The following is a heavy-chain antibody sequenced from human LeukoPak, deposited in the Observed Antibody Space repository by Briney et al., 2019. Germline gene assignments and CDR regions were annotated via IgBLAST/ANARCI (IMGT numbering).Heavy chain of an antibody. Sequence: SETLSLTCIVFGGSISSSIYYWGWIRQPPGKGLEWIGSIFYSGSTYYNPSLKSRVTISVDTSKNQLSLKLRSVTAADTAVYYCAKGGEQVTWNFQNWGQGTLVTVSS. V-gene: IGHV4-39*07. CDR1: GGSISSSIYY. CDR2: IFYSGST. D-gene: IGHD1/OR15-1a*01. J-gene: IGHJ1*01. CDR3: AKGGEQVTWNFQN.